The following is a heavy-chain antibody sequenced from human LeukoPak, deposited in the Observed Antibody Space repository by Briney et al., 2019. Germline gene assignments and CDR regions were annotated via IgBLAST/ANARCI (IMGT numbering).Heavy chain of an antibody. CDR2: IGGSGSIT. D-gene: IGHD1-7*01. J-gene: IGHJ3*02. Sequence: GGSLRLSCAASGFTFSDYYMGWIRQAPGKGLEWVSYIGGSGSITFYADSVKGRFTISRDNAKNSVYLQMNSLRAEDTAAYYCGRDFGLFGTKRSFDIWGQGTTVTVSS. V-gene: IGHV3-11*01. CDR3: GRDFGLFGTKRSFDI. CDR1: GFTFSDYY.